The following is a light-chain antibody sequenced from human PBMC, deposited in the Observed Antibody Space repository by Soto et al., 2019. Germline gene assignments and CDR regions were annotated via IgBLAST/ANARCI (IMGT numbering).Light chain of an antibody. Sequence: QSVLTQPPSASGSPGQSVAISCTGTSSDVGGYNYVSWYQQYPGKAPKLMIYDVTKRPSGVPDRFSGSKSGNTASLTVSGLRVGDEVDFFCGSYAGPHVVFETGTKAPAL. CDR1: SSDVGGYNY. J-gene: IGLJ1*01. CDR2: DVT. CDR3: GSYAGPHVV. V-gene: IGLV2-8*01.